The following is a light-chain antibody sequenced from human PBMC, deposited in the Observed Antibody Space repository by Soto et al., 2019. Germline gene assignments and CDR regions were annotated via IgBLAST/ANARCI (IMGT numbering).Light chain of an antibody. Sequence: EIVLTQSPGPLSLSPGERATLSCRASQSVSSSYLAWYQQKPGQAPRLLIYGASSRATGIPDRFSGSGSGTDFTLTSSRLEPEDFAVYYCQQYGSSPWTFGQGTKVEIK. J-gene: IGKJ1*01. CDR2: GAS. CDR3: QQYGSSPWT. V-gene: IGKV3-20*01. CDR1: QSVSSSY.